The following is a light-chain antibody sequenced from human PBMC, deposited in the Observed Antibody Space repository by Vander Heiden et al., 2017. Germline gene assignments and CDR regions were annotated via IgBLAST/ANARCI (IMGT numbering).Light chain of an antibody. J-gene: IGLJ1*01. CDR1: SSDVGGYNY. CDR3: CSYAGSYTFYV. V-gene: IGLV2-11*01. CDR2: DVS. Sequence: QSALTQPRSVSGSPGQSVTISCTATSSDVGGYNYVSWYQQHPGKAPKLMIYDVSKRPSGVPDRFSGSKSGNTASLTISGLQAEDEADYYCCSYAGSYTFYVFGTGTKVTAL.